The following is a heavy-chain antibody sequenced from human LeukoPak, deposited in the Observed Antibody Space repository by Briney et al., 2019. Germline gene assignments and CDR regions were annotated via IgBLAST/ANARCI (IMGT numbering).Heavy chain of an antibody. V-gene: IGHV4-34*01. CDR1: SGSFSGYY. CDR3: ARGRTYYDSSGYYYVWFDP. D-gene: IGHD3-22*01. Sequence: PSETLSLTCAVYSGSFSGYYWNWIRQPPGKGLEWIEEINYSESTNYNPSLKSRVTISVDTSKNQFSLKLTSVTAADTAVYYCARGRTYYDSSGYYYVWFDPWGQGTLVTVSS. CDR2: INYSEST. J-gene: IGHJ5*02.